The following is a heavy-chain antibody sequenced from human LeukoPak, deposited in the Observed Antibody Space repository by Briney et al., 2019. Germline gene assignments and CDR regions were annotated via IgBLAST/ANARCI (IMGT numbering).Heavy chain of an antibody. CDR2: IYHSGST. CDR3: ARLGGRGYCSSSSCRGNWFDP. V-gene: IGHV4-4*02. CDR1: GGSISSSNW. J-gene: IGHJ5*02. Sequence: SETLSLTCAVSGGSISSSNWWSWVRQPPGKGLERIGEIYHSGSTNSNPSLKSRVTISVDKSKNRFSLKLSSVTAADTVVYYCARLGGRGYCSSSSCRGNWFDPWGQGTLVTVSS. D-gene: IGHD2-15*01.